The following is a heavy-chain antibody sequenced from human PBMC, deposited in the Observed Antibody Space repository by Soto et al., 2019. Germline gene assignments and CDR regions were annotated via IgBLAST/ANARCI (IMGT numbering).Heavy chain of an antibody. D-gene: IGHD2-8*01. CDR3: ARHNDGPTDY. Sequence: QLQLQESGPGLVKPSETLSLTCTVSGGSISSSCYHWGWVRQPPGKGLEWIGSISYSGRTYYNPSVNSRVAISVDTSKNQFSLKLSSVTAADTAVYFCARHNDGPTDYWGQGTLVTVSS. CDR1: GGSISSSCYH. CDR2: ISYSGRT. J-gene: IGHJ4*02. V-gene: IGHV4-39*01.